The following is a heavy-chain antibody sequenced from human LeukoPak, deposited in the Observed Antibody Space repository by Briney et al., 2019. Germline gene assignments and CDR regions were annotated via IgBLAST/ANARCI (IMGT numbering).Heavy chain of an antibody. CDR3: ARGSPAVVDGWFDP. Sequence: PSETLSLTCSVSGGFIKSSYWGWIRRPPGKGLEWIGSLYYSGSTEYNPFLKRRVTISADPSKNEVSLKLTSVTAADTAVYYCARGSPAVVDGWFDPWGQGTLVIVSS. CDR1: GGFIKSSY. J-gene: IGHJ5*02. D-gene: IGHD2-15*01. CDR2: LYYSGST. V-gene: IGHV4-59*01.